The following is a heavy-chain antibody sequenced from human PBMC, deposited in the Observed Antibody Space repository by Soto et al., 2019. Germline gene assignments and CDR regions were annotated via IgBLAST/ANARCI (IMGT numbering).Heavy chain of an antibody. CDR2: IYYNGST. D-gene: IGHD3-3*01. Sequence: QVQLQESGPGLVKPSQTLSLTCTVSGGSISSRGYYWSWIRQHPGKGLEWIGYIYYNGSTYYNPSLKSRVTISVDTSENQFSLKLSSVTAADTAVYYCARDSPYDFWSGYTNAFDIWGQGTMVTVSS. CDR1: GGSISSRGYY. V-gene: IGHV4-31*03. CDR3: ARDSPYDFWSGYTNAFDI. J-gene: IGHJ3*02.